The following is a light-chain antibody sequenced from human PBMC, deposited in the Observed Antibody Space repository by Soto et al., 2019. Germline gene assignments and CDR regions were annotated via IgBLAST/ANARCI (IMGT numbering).Light chain of an antibody. Sequence: QSVLTQPASVSGSPGQSITISCTGTSSDVGGYNYVSWYQQHPGKAPKFMIYDVSNRPSGVSNRFSGSKSGNTASLTISVFHPVDEAYYYCCSYTTSNTRQIVFGTGTKVTVL. CDR3: CSYTTSNTRQIV. V-gene: IGLV2-14*01. J-gene: IGLJ1*01. CDR1: SSDVGGYNY. CDR2: DVS.